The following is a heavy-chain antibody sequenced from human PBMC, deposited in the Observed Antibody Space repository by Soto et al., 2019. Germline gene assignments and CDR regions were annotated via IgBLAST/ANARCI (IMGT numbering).Heavy chain of an antibody. Sequence: QVQLVQSGAEVKKPGASVKVSYKASGYTFTGYYMHWVRQAPGQGLEWMGWINPNSGGTNYAQKFQGWVTMTRDTSISTAYMELSRLRSDDTAVYYCARATVTTTNWYFDLWGRGTLVTVSS. CDR3: ARATVTTTNWYFDL. J-gene: IGHJ2*01. V-gene: IGHV1-2*04. CDR1: GYTFTGYY. CDR2: INPNSGGT. D-gene: IGHD4-17*01.